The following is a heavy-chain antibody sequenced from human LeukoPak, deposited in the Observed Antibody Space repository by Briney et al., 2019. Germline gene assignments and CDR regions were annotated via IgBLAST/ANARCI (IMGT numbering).Heavy chain of an antibody. Sequence: PGRSLRLSCAASGFTFSSYAMHWVRQAPGKGLEWVAVISYDGSNKYYADSVKGRFTISRDNSKNTLYLQMNSLRAEDTAVYYCARDQRFDYWGQGTLVTVSS. CDR2: ISYDGSNK. V-gene: IGHV3-30-3*01. J-gene: IGHJ4*02. CDR1: GFTFSSYA. CDR3: ARDQRFDY.